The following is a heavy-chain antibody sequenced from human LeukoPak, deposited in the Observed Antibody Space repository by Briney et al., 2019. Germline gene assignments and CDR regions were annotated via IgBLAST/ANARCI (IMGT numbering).Heavy chain of an antibody. CDR2: IYYSGST. CDR1: GGSISSYY. D-gene: IGHD2/OR15-2a*01. Sequence: PSETLSLTCTVSGGSISSYYWSWIRQPPGKGLEWIGYIYYSGSTNYNPSLKSRVTISVDTSKNQFSLKLTSVTAADTAVYYCAAGDTRPIELDYWGQGTLVSVSS. J-gene: IGHJ4*02. CDR3: AAGDTRPIELDY. V-gene: IGHV4-59*01.